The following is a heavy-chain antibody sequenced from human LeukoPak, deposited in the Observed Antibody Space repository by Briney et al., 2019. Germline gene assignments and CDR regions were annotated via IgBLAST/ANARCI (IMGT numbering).Heavy chain of an antibody. D-gene: IGHD3-22*01. CDR1: GGSISSGPYY. Sequence: WETLSLTCTVSGGSISSGPYYWGWIRQPPGTGLEWIGNIYYGENTYYNPSLKSRVTISIDTSKNQFYLKLSSPTAADTAVYFCARRDDSSGYHKIFDYWGPGTLVTVSS. CDR3: ARRDDSSGYHKIFDY. J-gene: IGHJ4*02. V-gene: IGHV4-39*01. CDR2: IYYGENT.